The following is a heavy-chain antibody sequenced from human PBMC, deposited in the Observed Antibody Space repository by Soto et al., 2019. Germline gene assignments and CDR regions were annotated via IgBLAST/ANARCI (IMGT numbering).Heavy chain of an antibody. J-gene: IGHJ5*02. CDR3: ARDSYDFWSGYGFDP. D-gene: IGHD3-3*01. CDR1: GYTFTSYG. Sequence: QVQLVQSGAEVKKPGASVKVSCKASGYTFTSYGISWVRQAPGQGLEWMGWISAYNGNTNYAQKLQGRVPMXXDXSXXTAYMELRSLRSDDTAVYYCARDSYDFWSGYGFDPWGQGTLVTVSS. V-gene: IGHV1-18*01. CDR2: ISAYNGNT.